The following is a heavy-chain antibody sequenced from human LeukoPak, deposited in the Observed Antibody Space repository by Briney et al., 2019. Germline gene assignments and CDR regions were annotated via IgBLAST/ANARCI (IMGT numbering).Heavy chain of an antibody. CDR3: ARSIVVGSGPLGPLDY. CDR1: GFTFRSYW. V-gene: IGHV3-74*01. J-gene: IGHJ4*02. D-gene: IGHD2-2*01. Sequence: PGGSLRLSCAASGFTFRSYWMHWVRQAPGKGLEWVSRVIRDGSFTNYADSVKGRFTTSRDNSKNTLYLQMNSLRAEDTAVYYCARSIVVGSGPLGPLDYWGQGTLVTVSS. CDR2: VIRDGSFT.